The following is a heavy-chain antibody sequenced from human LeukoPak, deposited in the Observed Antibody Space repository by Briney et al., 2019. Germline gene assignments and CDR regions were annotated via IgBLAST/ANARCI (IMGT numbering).Heavy chain of an antibody. J-gene: IGHJ3*02. D-gene: IGHD5-18*01. CDR3: ARDGGEDTAMVTLNAFDI. Sequence: SETLSLTCTVSGGSISSYYWSWIRQPAGKGLEWIGRIYTSGSTNYNPSLKSRVTMSVDTSKNQFSLKLSSVTAADTAVYYCARDGGEDTAMVTLNAFDIWGQGTMVTVSS. V-gene: IGHV4-4*07. CDR2: IYTSGST. CDR1: GGSISSYY.